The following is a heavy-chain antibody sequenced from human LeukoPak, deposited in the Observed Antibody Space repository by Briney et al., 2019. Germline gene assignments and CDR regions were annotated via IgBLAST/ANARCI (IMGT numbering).Heavy chain of an antibody. CDR3: ARDKGTTVTTFLAD. D-gene: IGHD4-17*01. CDR1: GFTFSSYA. V-gene: IGHV3-30*04. CDR2: ISYDGSNK. Sequence: PGGSLRLSCAASGFTFSSYAMHWVRQAPGKGLEWVAVISYDGSNKYYADSVKGRFTISRDNSKNTLYLQMNSLRAEDTAVYYCARDKGTTVTTFLADWGQGTLVTVSS. J-gene: IGHJ4*02.